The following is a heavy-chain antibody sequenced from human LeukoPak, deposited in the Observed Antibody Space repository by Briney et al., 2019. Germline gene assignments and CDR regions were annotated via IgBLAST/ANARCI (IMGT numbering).Heavy chain of an antibody. CDR3: ARGGIAASGASDI. J-gene: IGHJ3*02. CDR1: GYTFTMFY. D-gene: IGHD6-13*01. Sequence: ASVKVSCKASGYTFTMFYMHWVRQAPGQGLEWMGIINPSGGRTSYAQKFQGRVTMTRDTSTSTVYMELSSLRSEDTAVYYCARGGIAASGASDIWGQGTMVTVSS. V-gene: IGHV1-46*01. CDR2: INPSGGRT.